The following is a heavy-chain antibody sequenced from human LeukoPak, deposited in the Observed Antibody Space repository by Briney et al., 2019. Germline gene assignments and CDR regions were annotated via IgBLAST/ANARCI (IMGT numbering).Heavy chain of an antibody. CDR3: ARALYSSNFDY. CDR1: GFTFSNYV. V-gene: IGHV3-74*01. CDR2: ISRDGSST. Sequence: GGSLRLSCAASGFTFSNYVMSWVRHAPGKGLVWVSHISRDGSSTNYADSVKGRFTISRDNAKNTLYLQMNSLRAEDTAVYYCARALYSSNFDYWGQGTLVTASS. D-gene: IGHD6-13*01. J-gene: IGHJ4*02.